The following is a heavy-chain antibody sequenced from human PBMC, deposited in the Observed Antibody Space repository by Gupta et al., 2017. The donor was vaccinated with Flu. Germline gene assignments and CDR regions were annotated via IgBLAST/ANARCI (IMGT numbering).Heavy chain of an antibody. Sequence: EVQLVESGGGLVKPGGSLRLSCAASGFTFRSYSMTWVRQAPGKGLEWVSSISSSSSYIYYADSVKGRFTISRDNAKNSLYLQMNSLRAEDTAVYYCARDYPFPSSWSPPGAFDIWGQGTMVTVSS. J-gene: IGHJ3*02. V-gene: IGHV3-21*01. CDR3: ARDYPFPSSWSPPGAFDI. D-gene: IGHD6-13*01. CDR1: GFTFRSYS. CDR2: ISSSSSYI.